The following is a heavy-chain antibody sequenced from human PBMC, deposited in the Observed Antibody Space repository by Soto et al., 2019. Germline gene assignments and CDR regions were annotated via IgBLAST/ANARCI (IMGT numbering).Heavy chain of an antibody. Sequence: ASVKVSCKASGYTFTSYYMHWVRQAPGQGLEWMGIINPSGGSTSYAQKFQGRVTMTRDTSTSTVYMELSSLRSEDTAVYYCAREGGGTTGILTGYYVSWGQGTLVTV. CDR2: INPSGGST. CDR1: GYTFTSYY. J-gene: IGHJ5*02. V-gene: IGHV1-46*01. CDR3: AREGGGTTGILTGYYVS. D-gene: IGHD3-9*01.